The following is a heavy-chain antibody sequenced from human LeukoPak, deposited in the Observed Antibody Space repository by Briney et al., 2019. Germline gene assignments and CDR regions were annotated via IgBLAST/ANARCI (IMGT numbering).Heavy chain of an antibody. Sequence: SETLSLTCTVSGGSISSYYWSWIRQPPGKGLEWTGYIYYSGSTNYNPSLKSRVTISVDTSKNQFSLKLSSVTAADTAVYYCARVRTGSGWSFYHYYHYMDVWGKGNTVTVSS. D-gene: IGHD6-19*01. CDR2: IYYSGST. J-gene: IGHJ6*03. V-gene: IGHV4-59*01. CDR1: GGSISSYY. CDR3: ARVRTGSGWSFYHYYHYMDV.